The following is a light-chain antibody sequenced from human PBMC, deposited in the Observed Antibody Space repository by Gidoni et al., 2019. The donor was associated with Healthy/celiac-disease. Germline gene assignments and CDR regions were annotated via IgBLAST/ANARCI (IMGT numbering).Light chain of an antibody. CDR3: SSYTSSSTLGV. V-gene: IGLV2-14*03. CDR2: DVS. Sequence: QSALTQPASVSGSPGQSITISCTGTSSDVGGYNYVSWYQQHPGKAPKLIIYDVSNRPSGVSNRFSGSKSGNTASLTISWLQAEDEADYYCSSYTSSSTLGVFGTGTKVTVL. J-gene: IGLJ1*01. CDR1: SSDVGGYNY.